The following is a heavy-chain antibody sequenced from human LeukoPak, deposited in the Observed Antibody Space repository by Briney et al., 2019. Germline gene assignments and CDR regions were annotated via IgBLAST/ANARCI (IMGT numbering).Heavy chain of an antibody. CDR1: EYAFTGYY. J-gene: IGHJ2*01. D-gene: IGHD3-10*02. Sequence: ASVKVSCKASEYAFTGYYMHWVRQAPGQGLEWMGWINPNSGGTHYAPKFQGRVTMTRDTSISTAYMELSRLRSDDTAVYYCARGPYVPFPNWYFDLWGRGTLVTVSS. V-gene: IGHV1-2*02. CDR3: ARGPYVPFPNWYFDL. CDR2: INPNSGGT.